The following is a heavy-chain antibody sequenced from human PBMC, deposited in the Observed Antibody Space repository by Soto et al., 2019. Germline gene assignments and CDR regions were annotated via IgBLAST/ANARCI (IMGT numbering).Heavy chain of an antibody. J-gene: IGHJ4*02. CDR1: GYTFTSYA. Sequence: ASVKVSCKACGYTFTSYAMHWVRQAPGQRLESMGWINAGNGNTKYPQKFQGRVTITRDTSASTAYMELGSLRSEDTAVYYCARDQRIAFDYWGQGTLVTVSS. D-gene: IGHD6-25*01. CDR2: INAGNGNT. CDR3: ARDQRIAFDY. V-gene: IGHV1-3*01.